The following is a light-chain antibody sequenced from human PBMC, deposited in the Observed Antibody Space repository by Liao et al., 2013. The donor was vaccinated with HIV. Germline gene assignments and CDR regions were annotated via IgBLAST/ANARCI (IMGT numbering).Light chain of an antibody. J-gene: IGLJ1*01. V-gene: IGLV3-1*01. CDR2: EDA. CDR1: ELGDKY. Sequence: SYELTQPPSVSVSPGQTASITCSGDELGDKYVCWYQQKPGQSPVVVTYEDARRPSGIPERFSGSNSGNTATLTISGTQPMDEADYYCQAWDSSTFSYVFGTGTKVTVL. CDR3: QAWDSSTFSYV.